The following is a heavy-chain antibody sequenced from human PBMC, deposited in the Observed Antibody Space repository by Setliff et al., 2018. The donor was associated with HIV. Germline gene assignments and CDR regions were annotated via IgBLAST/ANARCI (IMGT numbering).Heavy chain of an antibody. J-gene: IGHJ6*03. CDR3: ARGGADYDYVWGSYPQYYYYMDV. Sequence: SVKVSCKASGGTFSSYAISWVRQAPGQGLEWMGGIIPIFGTANYAQKFQGRVTITTDESTSTAYMKLSSLRSEDTAVYYCARGGADYDYVWGSYPQYYYYMDVWGKGTTVTVSS. V-gene: IGHV1-69*05. CDR1: GGTFSSYA. D-gene: IGHD3-16*02. CDR2: IIPIFGTA.